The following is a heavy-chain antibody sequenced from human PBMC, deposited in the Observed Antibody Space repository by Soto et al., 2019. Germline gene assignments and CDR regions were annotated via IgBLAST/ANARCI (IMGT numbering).Heavy chain of an antibody. V-gene: IGHV4-34*01. Sequence: ASETLSLTCAVYGGSFSGYYWSWIRQPPGKGLEWIGEINHSGSTNYNPSLKSRVTISVVTSKNQFSLKLSSVTAADTAVYYCARVPLGRHGWFDPWGQGTLVTVSS. J-gene: IGHJ5*02. CDR1: GGSFSGYY. CDR3: ARVPLGRHGWFDP. D-gene: IGHD7-27*01. CDR2: INHSGST.